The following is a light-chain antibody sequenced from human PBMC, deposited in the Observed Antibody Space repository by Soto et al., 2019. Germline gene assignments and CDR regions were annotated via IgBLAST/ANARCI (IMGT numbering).Light chain of an antibody. CDR1: QSVRSN. V-gene: IGKV3-15*01. CDR3: QQYSHWPPIT. J-gene: IGKJ5*01. Sequence: EIVMTQSPATLAVSPGERATLSCRASQSVRSNLAWYQQKPGQAPRLLLYSASTRPTGIPARFSGSGSGTEFTLTISSLQSEDFAVYYCQQYSHWPPITFGQGTRLEIK. CDR2: SAS.